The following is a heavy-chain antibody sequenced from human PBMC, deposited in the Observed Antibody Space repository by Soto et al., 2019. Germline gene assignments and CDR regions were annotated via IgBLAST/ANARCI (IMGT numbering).Heavy chain of an antibody. CDR3: ARPWGRLAWSDCDSDV. CDR1: GYSFTDYY. J-gene: IGHJ6*02. V-gene: IGHV1-2*02. Sequence: ASVKVSCKASGYSFTDYYTHWVRQAPGQGLEWMGWINPNSGDTNYAQRFQGRVTMTRDTSINSAYMELSGLRSDDTAVYYCARPWGRLAWSDCDSDVCTQGTTYTVSS. CDR2: INPNSGDT. D-gene: IGHD2-21*02.